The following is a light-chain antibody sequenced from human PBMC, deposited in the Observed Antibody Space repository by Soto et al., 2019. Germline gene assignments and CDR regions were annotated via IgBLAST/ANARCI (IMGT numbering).Light chain of an antibody. CDR3: QQSYNSPPA. V-gene: IGKV1-39*01. CDR2: SAS. CDR1: QSITTY. J-gene: IGKJ3*01. Sequence: IQMTQSPSSLSASVGGSVTITCRSSQSITTYLNWYQQKPGKAPQLLIYSASSLPSGVPPRFAGSGSGTNFTLTISDLQPEDFATYYCQQSYNSPPAFGSGT.